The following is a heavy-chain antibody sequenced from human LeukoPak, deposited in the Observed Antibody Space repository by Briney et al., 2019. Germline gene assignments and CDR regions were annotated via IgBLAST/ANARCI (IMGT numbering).Heavy chain of an antibody. CDR3: ARGSLGSWFFFDY. J-gene: IGHJ4*02. CDR2: ISRSGDAT. CDR1: GFTFSSFS. V-gene: IGHV3-23*01. Sequence: GGSLRLSCAAYGFTFSSFSMAWVRQAPGKGPEWVSTISRSGDATYYADSVKGRFTISRDNSWNTLYLQMSSLRVDDTALYYCARGSLGSWFFFDYWGQGTLVTASS. D-gene: IGHD6-13*01.